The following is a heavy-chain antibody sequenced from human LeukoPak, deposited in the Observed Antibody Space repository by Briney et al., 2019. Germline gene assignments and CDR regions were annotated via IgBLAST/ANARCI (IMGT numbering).Heavy chain of an antibody. CDR2: IDPEDGET. V-gene: IGHV1-24*01. J-gene: IGHJ5*02. CDR1: ECTLTALS. D-gene: IGHD1-26*01. Sequence: GASVKVSCKASECTLTALSVHWVRQAPGKGLEWMGGIDPEDGETIYAQKFQGRVTMTEDTSTDTAYMELSSLRSEDTAVYYCAALVGATSWFDPWGQGTLVTVSS. CDR3: AALVGATSWFDP.